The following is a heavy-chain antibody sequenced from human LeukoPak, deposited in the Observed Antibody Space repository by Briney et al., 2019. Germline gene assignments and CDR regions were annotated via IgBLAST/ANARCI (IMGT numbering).Heavy chain of an antibody. Sequence: SQTLSLTCAISGDSVSSNGASWNWIRQSPSRGLEWLWRTYYRSQQWHSDYAPSVKGRITLNPGTSKNQFSLQLNSVTPEDTALYYCGRETDFGVVTNWGQGTLVTVSS. CDR3: GRETDFGVVTN. V-gene: IGHV6-1*01. CDR2: TYYRSQQWHS. CDR1: GDSVSSNGAS. J-gene: IGHJ4*02. D-gene: IGHD3-3*01.